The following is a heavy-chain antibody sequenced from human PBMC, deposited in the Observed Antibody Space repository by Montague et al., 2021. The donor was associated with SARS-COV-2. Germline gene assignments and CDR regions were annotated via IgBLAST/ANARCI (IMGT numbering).Heavy chain of an antibody. CDR2: ISYDGSNK. J-gene: IGHJ4*02. V-gene: IGHV3-30*04. D-gene: IGHD3-3*01. CDR1: GFTFSSYA. CDR3: AREGLRFMESDY. Sequence: SLRLSCAASGFTFSSYAMHWVRQAPGKGLEWVAVISYDGSNKYYADSVKGRFTISRDNSKNTLYLQMNSLRAEDTAVYYCAREGLRFMESDYWGQGTLVTVSS.